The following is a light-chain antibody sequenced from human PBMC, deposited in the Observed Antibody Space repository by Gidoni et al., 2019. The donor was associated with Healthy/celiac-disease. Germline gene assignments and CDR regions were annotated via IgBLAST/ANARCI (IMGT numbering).Light chain of an antibody. Sequence: SSELTQDPAVSVALGPTVRITCQGASLSSYYASWYQQKPGQAPVLVIYGKNNRPSGIPDRFSGSSSGNTASLTITGAQAEDEADYYCNSRDSSGNHLVVFGGGTKLTVL. J-gene: IGLJ2*01. CDR3: NSRDSSGNHLVV. CDR2: GKN. V-gene: IGLV3-19*01. CDR1: SLSSYY.